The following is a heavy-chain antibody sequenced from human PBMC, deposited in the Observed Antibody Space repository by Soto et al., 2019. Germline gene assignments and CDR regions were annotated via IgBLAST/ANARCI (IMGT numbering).Heavy chain of an antibody. CDR1: GFTFSSYA. CDR3: ARSFIPYRRNVRAEYFQH. D-gene: IGHD3-16*01. Sequence: PGGSLRLSCAASGFTFSSYAMHWVRQAPGKGLEWVAVISYDGSNKYYADSVKGRFTISRDNSKNTLYLQMNSLRAEDTAVYYCARSFIPYRRNVRAEYFQHWGQGTLVTVSS. V-gene: IGHV3-30-3*01. CDR2: ISYDGSNK. J-gene: IGHJ1*01.